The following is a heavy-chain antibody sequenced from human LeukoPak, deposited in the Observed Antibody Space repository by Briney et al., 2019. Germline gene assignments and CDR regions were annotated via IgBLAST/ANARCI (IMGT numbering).Heavy chain of an antibody. CDR3: AKPQYCSSTSCYAGNFDY. V-gene: IGHV3-23*01. D-gene: IGHD2-2*01. CDR2: ISGSGGST. J-gene: IGHJ4*02. CDR1: GFTFSSYA. Sequence: GGSLRLSCAASGFTFSSYAMSWVRQAPGKGLEWVSAISGSGGSTYYADSVKARFTISRDNSKNTLYLQMNSLRAEDTAVYYCAKPQYCSSTSCYAGNFDYWGQGTLVTVSS.